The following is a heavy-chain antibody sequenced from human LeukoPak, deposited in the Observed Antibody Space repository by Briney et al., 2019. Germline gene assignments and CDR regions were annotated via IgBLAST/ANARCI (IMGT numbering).Heavy chain of an antibody. D-gene: IGHD2/OR15-2a*01. V-gene: IGHV3-7*01. CDR1: GFIFSRHW. CDR2: IKQDGSER. J-gene: IGHJ4*02. Sequence: GWSLRLSCEASGFIFSRHWMSWVRQAPGKGPEWVANIKQDGSERYYVGSVKGRFTISRDNAKNLLYLQMNSLRAEDTALYYCARDGGHSTDFDYWGQGTLVTVSS. CDR3: ARDGGHSTDFDY.